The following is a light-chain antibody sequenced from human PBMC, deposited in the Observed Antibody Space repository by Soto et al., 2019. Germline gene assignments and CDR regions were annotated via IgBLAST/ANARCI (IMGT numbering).Light chain of an antibody. CDR1: PSLFYSSNNKHF. CDR2: WAS. CDR3: QHYFTTPRT. Sequence: DIVMTQSPDSLAVSLGERTTIKCKSSPSLFYSSNNKHFLDWYRQKAGQPPKLLIYWASTRESGVPDRFSGSGSGAEFNLTITSRQAEDAGVYYCQHYFTTPRTFGQGTRLEI. V-gene: IGKV4-1*01. J-gene: IGKJ2*01.